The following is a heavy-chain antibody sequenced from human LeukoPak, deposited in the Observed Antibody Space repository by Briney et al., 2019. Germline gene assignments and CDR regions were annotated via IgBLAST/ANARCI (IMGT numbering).Heavy chain of an antibody. CDR1: GYTFTGHY. CDR2: INPNSGGT. CDR3: ARDFDYDILTGYYGDDY. J-gene: IGHJ4*02. V-gene: IGHV1-2*02. Sequence: ASVKVSCKASGYTFTGHYMHWVRQAPGQGLEWMGWINPNSGGTNYAQKFQGRVTMTRDTSISTAYMELSRLRSDDTAVYYCARDFDYDILTGYYGDDYWGQGTLVTVSS. D-gene: IGHD3-9*01.